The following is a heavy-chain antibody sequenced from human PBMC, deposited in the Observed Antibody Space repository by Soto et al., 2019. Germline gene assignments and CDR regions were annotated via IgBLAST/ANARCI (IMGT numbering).Heavy chain of an antibody. CDR3: ARDGVPEYYDFWSGYPNPTLGIDV. CDR2: IYYSGST. V-gene: IGHV4-31*03. D-gene: IGHD3-3*01. Sequence: SETLSLTCTVSGGSISSGGYYWSWIRQHPGKGLEWIGYIYYSGSTYYNPSLKSRVTISVDTSKNQFSLKLSSVTAADTAVYYCARDGVPEYYDFWSGYPNPTLGIDVWGQGTTVTVYS. J-gene: IGHJ6*02. CDR1: GGSISSGGYY.